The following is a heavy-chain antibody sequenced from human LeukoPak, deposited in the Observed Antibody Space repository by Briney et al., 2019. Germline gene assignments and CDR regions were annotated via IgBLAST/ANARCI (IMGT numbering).Heavy chain of an antibody. Sequence: SETLSLTCTVSGGSVYSGDYYWSWIRQPPGRGLEWIGYIYYSRSTYYNPSLKSRVTISIDTSKNQFSLKLSSVTAADTAVYYCARADRYYDSSGYYYRSNYFDYWGQGTLVTVSS. CDR2: IYYSRST. V-gene: IGHV4-30-4*01. CDR3: ARADRYYDSSGYYYRSNYFDY. CDR1: GGSVYSGDYY. D-gene: IGHD3-22*01. J-gene: IGHJ4*02.